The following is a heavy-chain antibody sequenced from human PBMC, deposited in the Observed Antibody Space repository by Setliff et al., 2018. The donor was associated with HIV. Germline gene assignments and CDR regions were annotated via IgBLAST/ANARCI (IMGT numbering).Heavy chain of an antibody. CDR2: INHSGST. J-gene: IGHJ4*02. D-gene: IGHD3-16*01. V-gene: IGHV4-34*01. Sequence: SETLSLTCAVYGGSFSGYYWSWIRQPPGKGLEWIGEINHSGSTNYNPSLKSRVTISTDTSKNQFSLRLNSVTAADTAVYFCARAPSHYDVFTDSYVPYHLDHWGQGKLVTVSS. CDR1: GGSFSGYY. CDR3: ARAPSHYDVFTDSYVPYHLDH.